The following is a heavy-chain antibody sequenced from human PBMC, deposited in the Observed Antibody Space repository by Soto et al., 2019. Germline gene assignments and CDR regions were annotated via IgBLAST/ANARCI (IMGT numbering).Heavy chain of an antibody. V-gene: IGHV1-18*01. Sequence: QVQLVQSGAEVKKPGASVKVSCKASGYTFTSYGISWVRQAPGQGLEWMGWISAYNGNTNYAQKLQGRVTMTTDTSTSTAYMELRSLRSDDTAVYYCAGDPSMVRGVIITSSVRANDYWGQGTLVTVSS. CDR2: ISAYNGNT. CDR1: GYTFTSYG. CDR3: AGDPSMVRGVIITSSVRANDY. D-gene: IGHD3-10*01. J-gene: IGHJ4*02.